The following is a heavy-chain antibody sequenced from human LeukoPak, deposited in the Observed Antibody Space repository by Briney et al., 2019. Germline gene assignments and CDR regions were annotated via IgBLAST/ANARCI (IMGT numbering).Heavy chain of an antibody. CDR3: ARDPVEWELLLDY. J-gene: IGHJ4*02. Sequence: PGGSLRLSCAASGFTFSSYWMGWVRQAPGKRLEWVANMNIDGSEKYYADSVKGRFTISRDNARNSVYLQMNNLRVEDTAVYYCARDPVEWELLLDYWGQGTLVTVSS. D-gene: IGHD1-26*01. CDR2: MNIDGSEK. V-gene: IGHV3-7*01. CDR1: GFTFSSYW.